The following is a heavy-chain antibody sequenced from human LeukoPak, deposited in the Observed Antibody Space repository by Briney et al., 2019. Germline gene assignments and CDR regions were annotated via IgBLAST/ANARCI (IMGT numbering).Heavy chain of an antibody. D-gene: IGHD2-2*01. CDR1: GGTFSSYA. CDR3: ARAYQLLLRYYFDY. CDR2: IIPILGIA. Sequence: SVKVSCKASGGTFSSYANRWVRLAPGQGPGLMGRIIPILGIANYAQKFQGRVTITADKSTSTAYMELSSLRSEDTDVYYCARAYQLLLRYYFDYWGQGALVTVSS. J-gene: IGHJ4*02. V-gene: IGHV1-69*04.